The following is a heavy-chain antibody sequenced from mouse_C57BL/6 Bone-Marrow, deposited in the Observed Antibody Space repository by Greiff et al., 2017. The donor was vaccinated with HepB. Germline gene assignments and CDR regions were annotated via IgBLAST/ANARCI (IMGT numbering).Heavy chain of an antibody. D-gene: IGHD1-1*02. CDR2: IDPSDSYT. CDR3: VVSAQQDY. Sequence: QVQLQQPGAELVRPGTSVKLSCKASGYTFTSYWMHWVKQRPGQGLEWIGVIDPSDSYTNYNQKFKGKATLTVDTSSSTAYMQLSSLTSEDTAIYYCVVSAQQDYWGQGTTLTVSS. V-gene: IGHV1-59*01. CDR1: GYTFTSYW. J-gene: IGHJ2*01.